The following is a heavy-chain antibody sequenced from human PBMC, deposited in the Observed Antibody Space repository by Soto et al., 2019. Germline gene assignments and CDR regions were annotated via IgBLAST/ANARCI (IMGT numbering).Heavy chain of an antibody. Sequence: SATLSLTCTVSGASIGSGVYYWSWIRQHPGKGLEWIGYIYYSGGTYYNPSLKSRVTISVDTSKNQFSLELSSVTAADTAVYYCAIISESSDYYYGNIWFNPWGKGTLAT. V-gene: IGHV4-31*02. CDR1: GASIGSGVYY. CDR2: IYYSGGT. J-gene: IGHJ5*02. CDR3: AIISESSDYYYGNIWFNP. D-gene: IGHD3-22*01.